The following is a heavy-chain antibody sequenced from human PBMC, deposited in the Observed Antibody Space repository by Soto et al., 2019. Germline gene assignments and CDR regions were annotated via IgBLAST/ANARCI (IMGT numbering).Heavy chain of an antibody. V-gene: IGHV3-23*01. CDR2: ISAGGTTT. CDR3: AKVRRDFEWISELDYFHY. D-gene: IGHD3-9*01. Sequence: PGGSLRLSCAASGFTFDTNGMTWVRQVPGKGLEWVSAISAGGTTTYYADPVKGRFTISRDNSRNMLYLQMNSLRAEDTAVYYCAKVRRDFEWISELDYFHYWGQGTPVTVSS. CDR1: GFTFDTNG. J-gene: IGHJ4*02.